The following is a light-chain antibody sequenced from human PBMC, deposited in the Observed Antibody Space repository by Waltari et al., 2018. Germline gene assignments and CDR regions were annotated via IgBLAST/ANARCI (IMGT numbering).Light chain of an antibody. Sequence: EIVLTQSPGTLSLSPGERATLSCRASQSVSSSYLAGYQQKPGQAPRLLIYGASGRATGIPDSVSGSGSGTDFTITISRLEPEDFAVYYCQQYGSSPPVTFGQGTRLEIK. V-gene: IGKV3-20*01. CDR3: QQYGSSPPVT. CDR1: QSVSSSY. CDR2: GAS. J-gene: IGKJ5*01.